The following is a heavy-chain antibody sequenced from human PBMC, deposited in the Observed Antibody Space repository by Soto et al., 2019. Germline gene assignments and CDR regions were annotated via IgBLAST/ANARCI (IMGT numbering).Heavy chain of an antibody. CDR1: GFTFSSYA. CDR2: IRGSGGST. V-gene: IGHV3-23*01. CDR3: ARVLDGYNRPLHY. Sequence: EVQLLESGGGLVQPGGSLRLSCAASGFTFSSYAMSWVRQAPGKGLEWVSAIRGSGGSTYYADSVKGRFTISRDNSKNTLYLQMNSLRAEDTAVYYCARVLDGYNRPLHYWGQGTLVTVSS. J-gene: IGHJ4*02. D-gene: IGHD5-12*01.